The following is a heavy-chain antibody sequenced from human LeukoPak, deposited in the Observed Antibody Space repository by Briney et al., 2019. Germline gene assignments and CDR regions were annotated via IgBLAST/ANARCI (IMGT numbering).Heavy chain of an antibody. D-gene: IGHD3-22*01. CDR2: LIPIFGTA. CDR1: GGTFSSYA. V-gene: IGHV1-69*13. CDR3: ASGDDSSGYYVY. Sequence: ASVKVSCTASGGTFSSYAISWVRQAPGQGLEWMGGLIPIFGTANYAQKFQGRVTITADESTSTAYMELSSLRSEDTAVYYCASGDDSSGYYVYWGQGTLVTVSS. J-gene: IGHJ4*02.